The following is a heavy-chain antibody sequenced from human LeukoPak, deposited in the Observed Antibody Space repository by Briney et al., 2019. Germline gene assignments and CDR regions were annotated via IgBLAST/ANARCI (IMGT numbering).Heavy chain of an antibody. V-gene: IGHV4-30-4*08. D-gene: IGHD5-18*01. CDR2: IYYSGST. CDR3: ARGGYSYGSSPWSDP. CDR1: GGSISSGDYY. J-gene: IGHJ5*02. Sequence: SQTLSLTCTVSGGSISSGDYYWSWIRQPPGKGLEWIGYIYYSGSTYYNPSLKSRVTISVDTSKNQFSLKLSSVTAADTAVYYCARGGYSYGSSPWSDPWGQGTLVTVSS.